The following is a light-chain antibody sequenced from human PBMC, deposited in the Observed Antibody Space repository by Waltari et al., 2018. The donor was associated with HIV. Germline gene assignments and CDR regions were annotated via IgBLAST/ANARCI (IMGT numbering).Light chain of an antibody. CDR3: QQSYSTPRT. V-gene: IGKV1-39*01. CDR2: GAS. Sequence: DIQMTQSPSSLSASVGDRVTITCRASQTISSYLNWNQQKPGKAPMLLIYGASTLHSGVPSRFSGSGSGTDFTLTISSLQPEDFATYYCQQSYSTPRTFGQGTKLEIK. J-gene: IGKJ2*01. CDR1: QTISSY.